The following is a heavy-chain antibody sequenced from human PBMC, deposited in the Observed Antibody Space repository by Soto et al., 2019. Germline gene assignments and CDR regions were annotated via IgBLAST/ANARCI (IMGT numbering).Heavy chain of an antibody. D-gene: IGHD2-15*01. V-gene: IGHV4-59*01. Sequence: SETLSLTCTVSGGSISSYYWSWIRQPPGKGLEWIGYIYYSGSTNYNPSLKSRVTISVDTSKNQFSLKLSSVTAADTAVYYCARDVGYCSGGSCYFDYWGQGTLVTVSS. J-gene: IGHJ4*02. CDR1: GGSISSYY. CDR3: ARDVGYCSGGSCYFDY. CDR2: IYYSGST.